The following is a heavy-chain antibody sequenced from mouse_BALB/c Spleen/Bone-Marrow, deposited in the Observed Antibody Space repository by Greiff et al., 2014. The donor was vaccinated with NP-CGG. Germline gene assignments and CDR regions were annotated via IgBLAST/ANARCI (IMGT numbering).Heavy chain of an antibody. V-gene: IGHV1-54*03. CDR1: GYAFTNYL. CDR2: INPGSGGT. D-gene: IGHD2-1*01. Sequence: VQLQQSGAKLVRPGTSVKVSCKASGYAFTNYLIEWFKQRPGQGLEWIGVINPGSGGTNFNEKFRGKATLTADKSSSTAYMQFNSLTSDDSAVYFCAREGYYGLDYWGQGTTPTVSS. CDR3: AREGYYGLDY. J-gene: IGHJ2*01.